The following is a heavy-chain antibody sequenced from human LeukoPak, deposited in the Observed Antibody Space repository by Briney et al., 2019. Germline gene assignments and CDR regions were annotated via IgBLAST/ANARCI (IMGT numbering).Heavy chain of an antibody. CDR2: ISSSGSTI. V-gene: IGHV3-48*03. D-gene: IGHD3-22*01. CDR1: GFTISSYE. CDR3: ARGPAASGYYDSRGRYGYFDY. Sequence: GSLRLSCAASGFTISSYEMNWVRQAPGKGLEWVSYISSSGSTIYYADSVKGRFTISRDNAKNSLYLQMNSLRAEDTAVYYCARGPAASGYYDSRGRYGYFDYWGQGTLVTVSS. J-gene: IGHJ4*02.